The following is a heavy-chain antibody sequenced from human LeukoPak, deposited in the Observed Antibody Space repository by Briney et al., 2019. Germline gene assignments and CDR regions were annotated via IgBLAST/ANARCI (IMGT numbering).Heavy chain of an antibody. CDR1: GFTFSNYW. V-gene: IGHV3-74*01. CDR2: INSDGSST. D-gene: IGHD4-11*01. Sequence: GGSLRLSCAASGFTFSNYWKHWVRHAPGKGLLSVSRINSDGSSTNYADSVEGRFTISRDNAKNTLYLQMNSLRAEDTAVYYCARDLGVGVTTRKAFDYWGQGTLVTVSS. CDR3: ARDLGVGVTTRKAFDY. J-gene: IGHJ4*02.